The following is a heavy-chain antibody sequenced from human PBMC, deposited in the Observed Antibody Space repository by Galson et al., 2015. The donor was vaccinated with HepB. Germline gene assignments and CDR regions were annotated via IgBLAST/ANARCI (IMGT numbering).Heavy chain of an antibody. CDR2: ISYDGSNK. J-gene: IGHJ1*01. V-gene: IGHV3-30*18. Sequence: SLRLSCAASGFTFSSYGMHWVRQAPGKGLEWVAVISYDGSNKYYADSVKGRFTISRDNSKNTLYLQMNSLRAEDTAVYYCAKDRSYSGSCCAEYCQHWGQGTLVTVSS. CDR3: AKDRSYSGSCCAEYCQH. D-gene: IGHD6-13*01. CDR1: GFTFSSYG.